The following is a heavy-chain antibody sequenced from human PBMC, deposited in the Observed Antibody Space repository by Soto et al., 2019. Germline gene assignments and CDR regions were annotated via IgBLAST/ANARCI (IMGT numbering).Heavy chain of an antibody. V-gene: IGHV3-15*07. CDR1: GPGFSAAW. J-gene: IGHJ3*02. Sequence: GGSLRLSCAASGPGFSAAWMKWVRQAPGKGLEGVGRIKSKGGGETKDYAAPVKGRFTISRDDSKNTVYLQMDSLKTDDTAVYYCTHQGDFYDSSGYYYAQDAFDIWGQGTMVTVSS. CDR3: THQGDFYDSSGYYYAQDAFDI. CDR2: IKSKGGGETK. D-gene: IGHD3-22*01.